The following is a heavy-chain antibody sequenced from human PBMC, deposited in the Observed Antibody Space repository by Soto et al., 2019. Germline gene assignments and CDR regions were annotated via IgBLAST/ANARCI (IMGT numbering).Heavy chain of an antibody. CDR2: ISYDGSNK. Sequence: QVQLVESGGGVVQPGRSLRLSCAASGFTFSSYGMHWVRQAPGKGLEWVAVISYDGSNKYYADSVKGRFTISRDNSKNTLYLQMNSLRAEDTGVYYCAKARSPWVLWGYFDYWGQGTLVTVSS. J-gene: IGHJ4*02. CDR1: GFTFSSYG. D-gene: IGHD6-6*01. CDR3: AKARSPWVLWGYFDY. V-gene: IGHV3-30*18.